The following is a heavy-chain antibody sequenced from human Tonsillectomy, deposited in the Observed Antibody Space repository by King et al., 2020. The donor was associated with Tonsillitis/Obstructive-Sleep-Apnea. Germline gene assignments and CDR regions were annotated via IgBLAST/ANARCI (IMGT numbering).Heavy chain of an antibody. CDR3: AKDIAERINYAPGTGYYGMDV. V-gene: IGHV3-30*18. CDR2: ISFDGSNK. D-gene: IGHD2-2*01. Sequence: VQLVESGGGVVQPGRSLRLSCAASGFTFGIYGMHWVRQAPGKGLEWVAVISFDGSNKYYADSVKGRFTISRDNSKNTLYLQMNSLRAEDTAVYYCAKDIAERINYAPGTGYYGMDVWGQGTTVTVSS. J-gene: IGHJ6*02. CDR1: GFTFGIYG.